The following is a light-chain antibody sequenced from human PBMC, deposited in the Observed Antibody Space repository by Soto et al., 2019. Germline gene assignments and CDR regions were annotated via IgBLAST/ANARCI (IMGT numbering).Light chain of an antibody. V-gene: IGKV3D-20*02. Sequence: EIILTQSPGTLSLSPGERATLSCRASQHVSSSYLAWYHQKPGQAPRLLIYDASHRATGIPARFSGSGSGTDFTLTISSLQPEDAAVYYCQQRSNWPPITFGQGTRLEIK. CDR1: QHVSSSY. CDR2: DAS. CDR3: QQRSNWPPIT. J-gene: IGKJ5*01.